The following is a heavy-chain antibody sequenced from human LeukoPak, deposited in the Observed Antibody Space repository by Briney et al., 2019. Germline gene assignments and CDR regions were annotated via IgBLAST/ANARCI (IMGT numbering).Heavy chain of an antibody. J-gene: IGHJ5*02. CDR1: GGSISSSSYY. CDR2: IYYSGSA. Sequence: SETLSLTCTVSGGSISSSSYYWGWIRQPPGKGLEWIGSIYYSGSAYYNPSLESRVTISVDTSKNQFSLKLSSVTAADTAVYYCARGGTTVTKTSPGWFDPWGQGTLVTVSS. D-gene: IGHD4-17*01. CDR3: ARGGTTVTKTSPGWFDP. V-gene: IGHV4-39*01.